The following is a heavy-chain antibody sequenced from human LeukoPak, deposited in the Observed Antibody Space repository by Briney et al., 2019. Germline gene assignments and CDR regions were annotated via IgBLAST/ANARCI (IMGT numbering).Heavy chain of an antibody. J-gene: IGHJ4*02. CDR1: GYTFTSYY. V-gene: IGHV1-46*01. D-gene: IGHD1-26*01. Sequence: ASVKVSCKASGYTFTSYYMHWVRQAPGQGLEWMGIINLSGGSTSYAQKFQGRVTMTRDTSTSTVYMELSSLRSEDTAVYYCARGPFPGGSGSSVLVYWGQGTLVTVSS. CDR2: INLSGGST. CDR3: ARGPFPGGSGSSVLVY.